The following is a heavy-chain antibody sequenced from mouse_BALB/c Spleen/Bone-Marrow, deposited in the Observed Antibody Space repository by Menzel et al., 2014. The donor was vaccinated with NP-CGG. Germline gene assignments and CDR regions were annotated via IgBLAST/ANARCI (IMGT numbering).Heavy chain of an antibody. CDR2: IRNKANNHAT. J-gene: IGHJ4*01. CDR3: TWRGLRYGLLYAMDY. D-gene: IGHD1-1*01. CDR1: GFTFSDAW. V-gene: IGHV6-6*01. Sequence: EVQVVESGGGLVQPGGSMKLSCAASGFTFSDAWMDWVRQSPERGLEWVAEIRNKANNHATYYAESVKGRFTISRDDSKTSVYLQMNSLRAEDTGIYYCTWRGLRYGLLYAMDYWGQGTSVTVSS.